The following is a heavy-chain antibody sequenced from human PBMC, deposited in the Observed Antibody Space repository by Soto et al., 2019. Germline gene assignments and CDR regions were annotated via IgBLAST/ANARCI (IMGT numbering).Heavy chain of an antibody. CDR2: INSDGGST. V-gene: IGHV3-74*01. D-gene: IGHD5-18*01. Sequence: GGSLRLSCAASGFTFSRYWMHWVRQAPGKGLVWVSRINSDGGSTFSADSVKGRFTISRDNAKNTLYLQMNGLRAEDTAVYYCAREGVGYSYGNFDYWGQGTLVTVS. CDR3: AREGVGYSYGNFDY. J-gene: IGHJ4*02. CDR1: GFTFSRYW.